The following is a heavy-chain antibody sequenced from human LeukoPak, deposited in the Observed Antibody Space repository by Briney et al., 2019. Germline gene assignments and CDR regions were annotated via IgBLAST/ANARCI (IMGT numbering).Heavy chain of an antibody. CDR1: GFTFIDYD. CDR2: IGIRGDA. CDR3: ARGGIQVSGIDEFDY. V-gene: IGHV3-13*01. D-gene: IGHD6-19*01. J-gene: IGHJ4*02. Sequence: GGSLRLSCAASGFTFIDYDMHWVRQVIGKGLEWVSAIGIRGDAHYSGSVKGRFTISRENAESSLYLQMNSLRAEDTAVYYCARGGIQVSGIDEFDYWGQGTLVTVSS.